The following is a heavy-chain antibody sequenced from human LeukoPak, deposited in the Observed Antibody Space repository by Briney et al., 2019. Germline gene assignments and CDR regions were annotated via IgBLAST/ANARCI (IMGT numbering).Heavy chain of an antibody. CDR2: ISAYNGNT. D-gene: IGHD5-12*01. CDR3: ARDESSGYDSKSQGFDY. V-gene: IGHV1-18*01. J-gene: IGHJ4*02. Sequence: VASVKVSCKASGYTFTSYGISWVRQAPGQGLEWMGWISAYNGNTNYAQKFQGRVTMTRDTSISTAYMELSRLRSDDTAVYYCARDESSGYDSKSQGFDYWGQGTLVTVSS. CDR1: GYTFTSYG.